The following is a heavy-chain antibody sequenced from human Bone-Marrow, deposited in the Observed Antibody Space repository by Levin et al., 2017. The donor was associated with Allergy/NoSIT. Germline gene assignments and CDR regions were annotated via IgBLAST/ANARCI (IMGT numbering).Heavy chain of an antibody. V-gene: IGHV3-53*01. D-gene: IGHD4-11*01. Sequence: GESLKISCTVSGFLVSSHYMSWVRQAPGKGLEWVSIIYADGRTYYADSAKGRFTISRDISKNIVYLQMNNLRVDDTARYYCASSSYSNSWFDGWGQGTRVTVSS. CDR3: ASSSYSNSWFDG. CDR2: IYADGRT. J-gene: IGHJ5*02. CDR1: GFLVSSHY.